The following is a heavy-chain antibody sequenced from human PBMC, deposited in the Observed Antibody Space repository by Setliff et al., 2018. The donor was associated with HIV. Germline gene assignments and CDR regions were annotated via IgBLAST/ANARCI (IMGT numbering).Heavy chain of an antibody. Sequence: NPSETLSLTCTVYGGSFSGYYWSWIRQPPGKGLEWIGEITYSGSTDYNSSLKSRVTISVDTSKNQFSLKLSSVTAADTAVYYCARGQPPPGPGMVRGAYSSGSLDYWGQGTLVTVSS. J-gene: IGHJ4*02. D-gene: IGHD3-10*01. V-gene: IGHV4-34*01. CDR3: ARGQPPPGPGMVRGAYSSGSLDY. CDR2: ITYSGST. CDR1: GGSFSGYY.